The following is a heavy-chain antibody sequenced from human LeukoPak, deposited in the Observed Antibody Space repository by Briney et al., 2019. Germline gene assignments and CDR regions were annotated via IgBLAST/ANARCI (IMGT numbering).Heavy chain of an antibody. CDR2: MHNGVHT. CDR1: GDSINSYF. D-gene: IGHD4/OR15-4a*01. J-gene: IGHJ4*02. Sequence: PSETLSLTCTVPGDSINSYFWSWIRQPPGKGLEWIGYMHNGVHTNYNPSLKSRVTISGDTSKNQLSLKLTSATAADTAVYYCAATIKRDYGDTNLDYWGQGTLVTVSS. CDR3: AATIKRDYGDTNLDY. V-gene: IGHV4-59*01.